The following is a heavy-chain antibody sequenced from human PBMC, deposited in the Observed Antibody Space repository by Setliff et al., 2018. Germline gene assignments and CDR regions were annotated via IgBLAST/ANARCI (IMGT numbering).Heavy chain of an antibody. Sequence: PGGSLRPSCAASGFTFSTYWMSWVRQAPGKGLEWVANIKQDGSEKYYVDSVKGRFTISRDNAKDSLYLQMNSLRAEDTAVYYCAGGGYSYGRAFDIWGQGTMVTVSS. CDR3: AGGGYSYGRAFDI. D-gene: IGHD5-18*01. CDR1: GFTFSTYW. CDR2: IKQDGSEK. J-gene: IGHJ3*02. V-gene: IGHV3-7*01.